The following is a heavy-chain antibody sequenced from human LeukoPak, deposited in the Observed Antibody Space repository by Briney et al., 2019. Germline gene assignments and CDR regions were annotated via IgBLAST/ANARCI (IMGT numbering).Heavy chain of an antibody. Sequence: PGGSLRLSCAASGFTFSSYGMHWVRQAPGKGLEWVAVISYDGSNKYYADSVKGRFTISRDNSKNTLYLQMNSLRAEDTAVYYCAKLSRPRDNDRGYWGQGTLVTVSS. D-gene: IGHD1-1*01. CDR1: GFTFSSYG. CDR3: AKLSRPRDNDRGY. V-gene: IGHV3-30*18. J-gene: IGHJ4*02. CDR2: ISYDGSNK.